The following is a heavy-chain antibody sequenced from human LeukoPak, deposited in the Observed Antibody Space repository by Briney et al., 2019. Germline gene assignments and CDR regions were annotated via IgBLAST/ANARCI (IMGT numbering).Heavy chain of an antibody. CDR2: INPNSGGT. J-gene: IGHJ6*02. V-gene: IGHV1-2*02. D-gene: IGHD4-11*01. CDR1: GYTFTAYY. CDR3: ARDVRSNYASHTMDV. Sequence: ASVKVSCKTSGYTFTAYYIDWVRQAPGQGLEWMGWINPNSGGTNYAQHFQGRVTMTRDTSISTAYLELSRLTSDDTAVYYCARDVRSNYASHTMDVWGQGTTVTVSS.